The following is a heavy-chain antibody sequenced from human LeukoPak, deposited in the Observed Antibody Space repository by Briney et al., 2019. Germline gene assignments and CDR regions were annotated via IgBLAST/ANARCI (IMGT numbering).Heavy chain of an antibody. V-gene: IGHV4-4*09. CDR2: IYTSGST. D-gene: IGHD1-1*01. CDR3: ARTQPSIQAGTTFYSYYYYNMAV. J-gene: IGHJ6*03. Sequence: PSETLSLTCTVSGGSISSYYWSWIRQPPGKGLEWIGYIYTSGSTNYNPSLKSRVTISVDTSKNQFSLKLSSVTAADTAVYYCARTQPSIQAGTTFYSYYYYNMAVGAKGTRSPSP. CDR1: GGSISSYY.